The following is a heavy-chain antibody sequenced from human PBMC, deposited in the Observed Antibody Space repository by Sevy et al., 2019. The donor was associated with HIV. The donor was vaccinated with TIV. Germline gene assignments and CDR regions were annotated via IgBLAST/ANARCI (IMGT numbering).Heavy chain of an antibody. CDR3: ARQATYYYDSSGYHTDFDY. D-gene: IGHD3-22*01. V-gene: IGHV1-18*01. Sequence: ASVKVSCKASGYTFTSYGISWVRQAPGQGLEWMGWISAYNGNTNDAQKLQGRVTMTTDTSTSTAYMELRSLRSDDTAVYYCARQATYYYDSSGYHTDFDYWGQGTLVTVS. CDR2: ISAYNGNT. J-gene: IGHJ4*02. CDR1: GYTFTSYG.